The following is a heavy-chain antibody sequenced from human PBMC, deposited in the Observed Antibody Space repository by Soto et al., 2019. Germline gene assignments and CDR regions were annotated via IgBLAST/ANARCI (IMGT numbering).Heavy chain of an antibody. J-gene: IGHJ4*02. CDR2: ISYDGSEK. V-gene: IGHV3-30*18. CDR3: AKALGELSPESYDY. D-gene: IGHD3-16*02. Sequence: QVQLEESGGGVVQPGRSLRLSCAASGFIFSSYAMHWVRQAPGKGLEGVAVISYDGSEKYYADSVKGRFTISRDNSKNTLNLQMNSLRADDTAVYYCAKALGELSPESYDYWGQGTLITVSS. CDR1: GFIFSSYA.